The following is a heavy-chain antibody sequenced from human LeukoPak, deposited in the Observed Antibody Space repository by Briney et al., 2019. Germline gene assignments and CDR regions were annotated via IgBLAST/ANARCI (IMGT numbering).Heavy chain of an antibody. CDR2: INPNSGGT. CDR3: AREDIVVVPAASGFDP. V-gene: IGHV1-2*02. CDR1: GYTFTGYY. D-gene: IGHD2-2*01. J-gene: IGHJ5*02. Sequence: ASVKVSCKASGYTFTGYYMRWVRQAPGQGLEWMGWINPNSGGTNYAQKFQGRVTMTRDTSISTAYMELSRLRSDDTAVYYCAREDIVVVPAASGFDPWGQGTLVAVPS.